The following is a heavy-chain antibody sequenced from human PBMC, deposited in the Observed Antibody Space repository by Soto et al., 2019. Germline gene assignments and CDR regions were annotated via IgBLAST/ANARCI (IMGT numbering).Heavy chain of an antibody. CDR3: ARGIRSGSYSGYYGMDV. Sequence: SVKVSCKASGGTFSSYAISWVRQAPGQGLEWMGGIIPIFGTANYAQKFQGRVTITADESTSTAYMELSSLRSEDTAVYYCARGIRSGSYSGYYGMDVWGQGTTVTVSS. V-gene: IGHV1-69*13. CDR2: IIPIFGTA. J-gene: IGHJ6*02. D-gene: IGHD1-26*01. CDR1: GGTFSSYA.